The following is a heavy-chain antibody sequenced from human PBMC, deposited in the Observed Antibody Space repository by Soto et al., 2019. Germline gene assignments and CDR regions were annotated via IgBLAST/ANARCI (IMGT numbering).Heavy chain of an antibody. Sequence: EVQLVESGGGLVQPGRSLRLSCAASGFTFDDYAMHWVRQAPGKGLEWVSGISWNSDFIDYADYVRDRFTISRDNAKNSLYLQMNSLRAEDTALYYCVKDRMAAGVIGVDYWGQGTLVTVSS. V-gene: IGHV3-9*01. CDR3: VKDRMAAGVIGVDY. CDR2: ISWNSDFI. D-gene: IGHD3-10*01. J-gene: IGHJ4*02. CDR1: GFTFDDYA.